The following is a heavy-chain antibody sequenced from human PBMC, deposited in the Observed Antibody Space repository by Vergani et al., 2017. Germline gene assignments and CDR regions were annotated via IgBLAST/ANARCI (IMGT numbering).Heavy chain of an antibody. V-gene: IGHV4-59*01. CDR1: GGSMSGYY. CDR3: GRVADFYGLGGRLLDL. Sequence: QVRLQESGPGLVKPSETLSLTCSVSGGSMSGYYWSWIRQPPGKELEWIGYMYHSGSTNYNPSLETRVTISGDTSKNRFSLKLNSVTAADTAVYYCGRVADFYGLGGRLLDLWGQGILVTVSS. CDR2: MYHSGST. D-gene: IGHD3-10*01. J-gene: IGHJ5*02.